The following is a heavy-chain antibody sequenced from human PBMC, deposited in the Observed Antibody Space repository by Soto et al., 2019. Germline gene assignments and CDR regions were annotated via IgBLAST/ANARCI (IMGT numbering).Heavy chain of an antibody. J-gene: IGHJ4*02. CDR2: VSYDGRNT. CDR3: VRGADHASGRYDTLGN. D-gene: IGHD3-10*01. Sequence: QVQLVESGGGVVQPGRSLRLSCAASGFTFSSYGILWVRQAPGKGLEWVSLVSYDGRNTYYADSVKGRFSISRDKFQNTVYLQMNSLRTEDTAVYYCVRGADHASGRYDTLGNWGQGSLVTVSS. V-gene: IGHV3-30*03. CDR1: GFTFSSYG.